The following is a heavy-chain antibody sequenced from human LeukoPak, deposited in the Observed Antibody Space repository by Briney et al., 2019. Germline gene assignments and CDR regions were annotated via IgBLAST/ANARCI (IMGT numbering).Heavy chain of an antibody. Sequence: ASVKVSCKASGYTFTRYYMHWVRQAPGQSLEWMGWINTGNGNAEYSHNFQGRVTILRDTSATTVYMDLSSLRSEDTAVYYCARGAVVVAGIRFFDYWGQGTLVTVSS. CDR2: INTGNGNA. CDR1: GYTFTRYY. D-gene: IGHD2-15*01. CDR3: ARGAVVVAGIRFFDY. V-gene: IGHV1-3*04. J-gene: IGHJ4*02.